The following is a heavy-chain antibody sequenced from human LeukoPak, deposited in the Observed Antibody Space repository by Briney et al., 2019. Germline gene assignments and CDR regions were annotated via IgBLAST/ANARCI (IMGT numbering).Heavy chain of an antibody. CDR1: GGSISSYY. J-gene: IGHJ4*02. D-gene: IGHD6-19*01. V-gene: IGHV4-4*07. CDR3: AREWGPYSSGWSTDY. Sequence: SETLSLTCTVSGGSISSYYWSWIRQPAGKGLEWIGRIYTSGSTNYNPSLKSRVTMSVDTSKDQFSLKLSSVTAADTAVHYCAREWGPYSSGWSTDYWGQGTLVTVSS. CDR2: IYTSGST.